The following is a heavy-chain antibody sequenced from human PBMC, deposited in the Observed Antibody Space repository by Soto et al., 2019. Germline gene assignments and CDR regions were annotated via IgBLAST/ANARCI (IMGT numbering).Heavy chain of an antibody. CDR3: ARDQSTGNYYYYSMDV. D-gene: IGHD3-9*01. CDR1: GFTFSSYG. CDR2: IWYDGSNK. Sequence: QVQLVESGGGVVQPGRSLRLSCAASGFTFSSYGMHWVRQAPGKGLEWVAVIWYDGSNKYYADSVKGRFTISRDNSKNTLYLQMNSLRAEDTAVYYCARDQSTGNYYYYSMDVWGQGTTVTVSS. V-gene: IGHV3-33*01. J-gene: IGHJ6*02.